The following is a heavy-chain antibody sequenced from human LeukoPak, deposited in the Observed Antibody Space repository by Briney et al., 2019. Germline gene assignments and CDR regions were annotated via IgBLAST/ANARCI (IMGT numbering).Heavy chain of an antibody. V-gene: IGHV1-18*01. D-gene: IGHD6-13*01. CDR3: ARDRSSSSWRDY. J-gene: IGHJ4*02. Sequence: ASVKVSCKASGYTFTSYDINWVRQATGQGLEWMGWISAYNGNTNYAQKLQGRVTMTTDTSTSTAYMELRSLRSDDTAVYYCARDRSSSSWRDYWGQGTLVTVSS. CDR1: GYTFTSYD. CDR2: ISAYNGNT.